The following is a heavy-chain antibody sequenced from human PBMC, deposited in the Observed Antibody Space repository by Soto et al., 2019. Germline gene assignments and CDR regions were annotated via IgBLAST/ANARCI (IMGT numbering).Heavy chain of an antibody. V-gene: IGHV4-31*03. CDR1: GASISNDTYY. D-gene: IGHD2-2*01. Sequence: QVQLQESGPGLVKPSQTLSLTCTVSGASISNDTYYWTWIRQHAGKGLEWIGYIYYSGRTYYDPSLKSRVTMSLDTSKNQFSLRLSSVTAADTAVYYCASKRSSAYYFDDWGQGTLVTVSS. J-gene: IGHJ4*02. CDR2: IYYSGRT. CDR3: ASKRSSAYYFDD.